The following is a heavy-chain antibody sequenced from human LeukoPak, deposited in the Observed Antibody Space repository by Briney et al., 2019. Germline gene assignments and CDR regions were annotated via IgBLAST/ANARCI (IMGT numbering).Heavy chain of an antibody. CDR1: GFTFSSYS. CDR3: ATQYSGYDRNFDY. D-gene: IGHD5-12*01. J-gene: IGHJ4*02. Sequence: GGSLRLSCAASGFTFSSYSMDWVRQAPGKGLEWVSYISSSSSTIYYADSVKGRFTISRDNAKNSLYLQMNSLRPEDTAVYYCATQYSGYDRNFDYWGQGTLVTVSS. V-gene: IGHV3-48*01. CDR2: ISSSSSTI.